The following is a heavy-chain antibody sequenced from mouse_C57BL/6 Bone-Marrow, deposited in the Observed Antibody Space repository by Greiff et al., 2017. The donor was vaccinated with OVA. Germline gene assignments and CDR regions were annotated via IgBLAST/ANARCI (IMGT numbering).Heavy chain of an antibody. D-gene: IGHD2-1*01. Sequence: VQLQQSGAELVRPGASVKLSCTASGFNIKDDYMHWVKQRPEQGLEWIGWIDPENGDTEYASKFQGKAPITADTSSNTAYLQLGSLTSEDTSVYYCTSYGNFDYWGQGTTLTVSS. CDR3: TSYGNFDY. CDR1: GFNIKDDY. J-gene: IGHJ2*01. CDR2: IDPENGDT. V-gene: IGHV14-4*01.